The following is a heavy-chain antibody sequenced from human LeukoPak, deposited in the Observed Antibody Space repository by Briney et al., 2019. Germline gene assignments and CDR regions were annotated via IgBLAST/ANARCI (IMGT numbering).Heavy chain of an antibody. CDR3: ARDVMYYDILTGYSPGGYFDY. D-gene: IGHD3-9*01. J-gene: IGHJ4*02. V-gene: IGHV4-61*02. CDR2: IYTSGST. CDR1: GGSISSGSYY. Sequence: SQTLSLTCTVSGGSISSGSYYWNWIRQPAGKGLEWIGRIYTSGSTHYNPSLKSRVTISVDTSKNQFSLKLSSVTAADMAVYYCARDVMYYDILTGYSPGGYFDYWGQGTLVTVSS.